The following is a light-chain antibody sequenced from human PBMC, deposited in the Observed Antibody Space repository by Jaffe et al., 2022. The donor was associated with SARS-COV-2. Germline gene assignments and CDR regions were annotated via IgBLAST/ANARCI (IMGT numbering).Light chain of an antibody. V-gene: IGLV1-47*01. Sequence: QSVLTQSPSASGTPGQRVAISCSGNSSNIGSNYVSWYQQLPGTAPKVLIYRNNQRPSGVPDRFSGSKSGTSVSLAISGLRSEDEGDYYCAAWDDSLSGVVFGGGTKLTVL. CDR3: AAWDDSLSGVV. CDR2: RNN. CDR1: SSNIGSNY. J-gene: IGLJ2*01.